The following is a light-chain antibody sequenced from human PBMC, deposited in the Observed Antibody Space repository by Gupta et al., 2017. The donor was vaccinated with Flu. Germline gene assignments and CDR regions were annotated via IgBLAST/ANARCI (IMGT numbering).Light chain of an antibody. CDR1: QSVSSTY. CDR3: QQYGNSPFT. CDR2: GVS. Sequence: GTLSWSPGERTTLSCRASQSVSSTYLAWYQQKPGQAPRLLIFGVSNRATGIPDRFSGSGSGTEFTLTISGLEPEDFAVYYCQQYGNSPFTFGRGTKLEI. V-gene: IGKV3-20*01. J-gene: IGKJ2*01.